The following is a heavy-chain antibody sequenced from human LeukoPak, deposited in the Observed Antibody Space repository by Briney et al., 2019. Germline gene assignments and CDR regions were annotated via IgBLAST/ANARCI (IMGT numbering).Heavy chain of an antibody. J-gene: IGHJ3*02. CDR3: AREGPRGGGNWAHDAFDM. Sequence: SETLSLTCTVSGGSISSYYWSWIRQPPGTRLEWIGYIYYTGSTYYNPSLKSRVTISVDTSKNQLSLKLSSVTAADTAVYYCAREGPRGGGNWAHDAFDMWGQGTMVTVSS. V-gene: IGHV4-59*01. D-gene: IGHD1-1*01. CDR1: GGSISSYY. CDR2: IYYTGST.